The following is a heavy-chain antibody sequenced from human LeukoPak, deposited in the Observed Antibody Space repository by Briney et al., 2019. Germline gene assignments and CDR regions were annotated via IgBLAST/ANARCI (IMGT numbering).Heavy chain of an antibody. Sequence: PGGSLRLSCAASGFTFSSYAMSWVRQAPGKGLEWVSAISGSGGSIYYADSVKGRFTISRDNAKNSLYLQMNSLRAEDTAVYYCARSDIVAGFAFDYWGQGTLVTVSS. CDR3: ARSDIVAGFAFDY. CDR1: GFTFSSYA. J-gene: IGHJ4*02. V-gene: IGHV3-23*01. D-gene: IGHD5-12*01. CDR2: ISGSGGSI.